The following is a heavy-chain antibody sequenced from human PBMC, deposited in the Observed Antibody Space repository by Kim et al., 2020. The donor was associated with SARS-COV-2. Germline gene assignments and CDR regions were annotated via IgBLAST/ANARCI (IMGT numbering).Heavy chain of an antibody. CDR3: ARGEGAAAYFDY. V-gene: IGHV1-3*01. Sequence: KSSQRFQGSITINRDTSASTAYMELSSLRSEDTAVYYCARGEGAAAYFDYWGQGTLVTVSS. J-gene: IGHJ4*02. D-gene: IGHD2-2*01.